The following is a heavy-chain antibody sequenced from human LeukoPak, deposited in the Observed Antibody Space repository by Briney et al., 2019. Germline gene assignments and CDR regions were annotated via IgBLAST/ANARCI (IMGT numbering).Heavy chain of an antibody. D-gene: IGHD6-13*01. J-gene: IGHJ6*02. CDR3: ARGNSSSYIYYYGMDV. CDR2: IYYSGST. Sequence: SETLSLTCTVSGGSISSYYWSWIRQPPGKGLEWIGYIYYSGSTNYNPSLKSRVTISVDTSKNQFSLKLSSVTAADTAVYYCARGNSSSYIYYYGMDVWGQGTTVTVSS. CDR1: GGSISSYY. V-gene: IGHV4-59*12.